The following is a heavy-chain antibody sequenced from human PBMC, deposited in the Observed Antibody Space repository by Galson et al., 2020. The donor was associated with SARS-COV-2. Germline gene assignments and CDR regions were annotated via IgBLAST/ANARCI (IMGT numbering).Heavy chain of an antibody. V-gene: IGHV3-53*01. CDR3: ARESSHYYGIDG. J-gene: IGHJ6*02. Sequence: GGSLRLSCAASGFTVSSYYMSWVRQAPGKGLEWISVIYTGGTAFYADSVKGRFTIPRDNSQSTLYLQMNSLRVEDTAVYYCARESSHYYGIDGWGRGTTVTVSS. CDR1: GFTVSSYY. CDR2: IYTGGTA. D-gene: IGHD3-16*02.